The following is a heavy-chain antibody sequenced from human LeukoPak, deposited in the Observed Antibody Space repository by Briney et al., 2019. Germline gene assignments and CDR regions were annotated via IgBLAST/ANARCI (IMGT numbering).Heavy chain of an antibody. CDR3: AREPAYYGDSQALDY. J-gene: IGHJ4*02. Sequence: GGSLRLSCAASGFTFSSYAMSWVRQAPGKGLEWVANIKQDGSEKYYVDSVKGRFTISRDNAKNSLYLQMNSLRAEDTAVYYCAREPAYYGDSQALDYWGQGTLVTVSS. V-gene: IGHV3-7*01. CDR2: IKQDGSEK. CDR1: GFTFSSYA. D-gene: IGHD4-17*01.